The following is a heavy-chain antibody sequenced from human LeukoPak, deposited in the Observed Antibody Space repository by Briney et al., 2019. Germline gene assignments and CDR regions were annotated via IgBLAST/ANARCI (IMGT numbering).Heavy chain of an antibody. CDR2: IYHSGST. V-gene: IGHV4-4*02. D-gene: IGHD2-2*02. CDR3: ARGGYQLLYLRAFDI. Sequence: SGTLSLTCAVSGGSISSSNWWSWVRQPPGKGLEWIGEIYHSGSTNYNPSLKSRVTISVDKSKNQFSLKLSSVTAADTAVYYCARGGYQLLYLRAFDIWGQGTMVTVSS. CDR1: GGSISSSNW. J-gene: IGHJ3*02.